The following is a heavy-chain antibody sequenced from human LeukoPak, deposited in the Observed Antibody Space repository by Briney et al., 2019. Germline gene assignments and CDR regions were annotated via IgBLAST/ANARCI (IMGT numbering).Heavy chain of an antibody. CDR2: INHSGST. J-gene: IGHJ6*02. Sequence: SETLSLTCAVYGGSFSGYYWSWIRQPPGKGLEWIGEINHSGSTNYNPSLKSRVTISVDTSKNQFSLKLSSVTAADTAVYYCARGSFIYTLARVVVPAGGGMDVWGQGTTVTVSS. D-gene: IGHD2-2*01. CDR1: GGSFSGYY. CDR3: ARGSFIYTLARVVVPAGGGMDV. V-gene: IGHV4-34*01.